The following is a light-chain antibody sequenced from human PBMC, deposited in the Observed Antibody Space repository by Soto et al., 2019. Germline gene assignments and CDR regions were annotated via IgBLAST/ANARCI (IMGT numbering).Light chain of an antibody. CDR2: EVT. CDR1: RSDVGAYNY. Sequence: QSALTQPASVSGSPGQSIAISCTGTRSDVGAYNYVSWYQQHPGKAPKLMISEVTNRPSGVSDRFSGSKSGNTASLTISGLQAEDEADYHCCSYAGNRIVVFGGGTKVTVL. J-gene: IGLJ3*02. CDR3: CSYAGNRIVV. V-gene: IGLV2-14*01.